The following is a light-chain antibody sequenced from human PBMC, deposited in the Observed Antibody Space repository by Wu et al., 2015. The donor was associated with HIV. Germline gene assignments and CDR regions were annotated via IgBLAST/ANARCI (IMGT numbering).Light chain of an antibody. J-gene: IGKJ1*01. CDR1: QGISSA. CDR3: HQYYTIPQT. CDR2: DAS. Sequence: AIQLTQSPSSLSASVGDRVTITCRASQGISSALAWYQQKPGKAPKLLIYDASSLESGVPSRFSGSGSGTDYTLTISSLQPEDFATYYCHQYYTIPQTFGQGTKVEIK. V-gene: IGKV1-13*02.